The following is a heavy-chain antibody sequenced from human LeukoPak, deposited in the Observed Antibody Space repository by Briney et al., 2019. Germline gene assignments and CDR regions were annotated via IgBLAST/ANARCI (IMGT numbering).Heavy chain of an antibody. CDR1: GFTFSYVY. CDR2: IYYSGST. CDR3: ARHKLRYYYDSSGYSDY. Sequence: GSLRLSCAASGFTFSYVYMTWIRQAPGKGLEWIGSIYYSGSTYYNPSLKSRVTISVDTSKNQFSLKLSSVTAADTAVYYCARHKLRYYYDSSGYSDYWGQGTLVTVSS. J-gene: IGHJ4*02. V-gene: IGHV4-39*01. D-gene: IGHD3-22*01.